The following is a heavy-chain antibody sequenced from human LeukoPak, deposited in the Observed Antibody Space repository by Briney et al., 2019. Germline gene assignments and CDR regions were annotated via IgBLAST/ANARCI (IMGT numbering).Heavy chain of an antibody. CDR2: ISGDGGTT. Sequence: LSGGSLRLSCAASGFPFTNYAMSWVRQAPGKGLECVSVISGDGGTTFYADSVKGRFTISRDNSKNTLYLQMNSLRAEDTAVYYCAKHLWRDLLWFGEGYYFGYWGQGTLVTVSS. D-gene: IGHD3-10*01. J-gene: IGHJ4*02. CDR1: GFPFTNYA. V-gene: IGHV3-23*01. CDR3: AKHLWRDLLWFGEGYYFGY.